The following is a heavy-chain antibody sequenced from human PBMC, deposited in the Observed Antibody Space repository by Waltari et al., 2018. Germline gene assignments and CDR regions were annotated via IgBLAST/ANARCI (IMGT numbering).Heavy chain of an antibody. V-gene: IGHV1-69*05. J-gene: IGHJ5*02. D-gene: IGHD4-17*01. CDR3: ARDYDYGDYDNWFDP. CDR2: IIPIFGTA. CDR1: GGTFSSYA. Sequence: QVQLVQSGAEVKKPGSSVKVSCKASGGTFSSYAISWVRQAPGQGLEWMGGIIPIFGTANYAQKFQGRVTITTDESTSTAYMELNSLRAEDTAVYYCARDYDYGDYDNWFDPWGQGTLVTVSS.